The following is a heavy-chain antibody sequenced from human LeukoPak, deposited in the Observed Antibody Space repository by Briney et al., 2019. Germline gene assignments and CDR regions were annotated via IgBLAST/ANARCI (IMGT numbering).Heavy chain of an antibody. CDR3: AKDEVVRATSDC. D-gene: IGHD1-26*01. V-gene: IGHV3-23*01. CDR1: GFTFSTYA. CDR2: ISGSGGNT. Sequence: GGSLRLSCAASGFTFSTYAMSWVRQAPGKGLEWVSTISGSGGNTYYADSVKGRFTISRDNSKNTLNLQMNSLRAEDTAVYYCAKDEVVRATSDCWGPGTLVTVSS. J-gene: IGHJ4*02.